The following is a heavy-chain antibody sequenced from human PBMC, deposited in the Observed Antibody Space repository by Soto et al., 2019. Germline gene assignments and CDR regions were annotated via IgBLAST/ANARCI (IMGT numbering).Heavy chain of an antibody. CDR1: GYSFTKYA. J-gene: IGHJ4*02. CDR2: ISPYNGDT. D-gene: IGHD1-26*01. V-gene: IGHV1-18*01. CDR3: ARDPSNTRGHYLFFDS. Sequence: QVQLVQSGTEVKKPGASVKVSCKASGYSFTKYAISWVRQAPGQGLEWMGWISPYNGDTMYAQKFQGRVTLTTDTSTTTVCMELSSLRSDDTGVYYCARDPSNTRGHYLFFDSWGQGTLVTVSS.